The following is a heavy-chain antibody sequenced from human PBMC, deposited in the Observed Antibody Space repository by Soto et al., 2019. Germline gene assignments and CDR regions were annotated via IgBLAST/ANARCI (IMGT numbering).Heavy chain of an antibody. Sequence: SETLSLTCAVYGGSFSGYYWSWIRQPPGKGLEWIGEINHSGSTNYNPSLKSRVTISVDTSKNQFSLKLSSVTAADTAVYYCARGVRYYDFWSGYSPKNYYYYMDVWGKGTTVTVSS. D-gene: IGHD3-3*01. V-gene: IGHV4-34*01. CDR2: INHSGST. J-gene: IGHJ6*03. CDR1: GGSFSGYY. CDR3: ARGVRYYDFWSGYSPKNYYYYMDV.